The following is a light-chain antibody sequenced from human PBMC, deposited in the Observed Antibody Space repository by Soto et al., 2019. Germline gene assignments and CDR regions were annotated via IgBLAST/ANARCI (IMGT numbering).Light chain of an antibody. Sequence: QSALTQPASVSGSPGQSITISCTGTSSDGCGYNYVSWYQQHPGKAPKLMIYDVSNRPSGVSNRFSGSKSGNTASLTISGLQAEDEADYYCSSYTSSSTVYVFGTGTKVTVL. J-gene: IGLJ1*01. CDR2: DVS. CDR3: SSYTSSSTVYV. V-gene: IGLV2-14*01. CDR1: SSDGCGYNY.